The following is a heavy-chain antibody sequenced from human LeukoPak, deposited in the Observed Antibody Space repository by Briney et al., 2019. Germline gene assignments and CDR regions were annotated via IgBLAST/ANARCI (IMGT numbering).Heavy chain of an antibody. Sequence: GGSLRLSCAASGFTFSSYAMTWVRQAPGKGLEWVANIKQDGSEKYYVDSVEGRFTISRDNSKNTLYLQMNSLRAEDTAVYYCAKGAEWELLFGTFDYWGQGTLVTVSS. J-gene: IGHJ4*02. CDR1: GFTFSSYA. V-gene: IGHV3-7*03. D-gene: IGHD1-26*01. CDR3: AKGAEWELLFGTFDY. CDR2: IKQDGSEK.